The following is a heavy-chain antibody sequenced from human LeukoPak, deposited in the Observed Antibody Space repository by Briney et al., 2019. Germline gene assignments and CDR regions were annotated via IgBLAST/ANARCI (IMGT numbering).Heavy chain of an antibody. CDR2: IWYDGSNK. D-gene: IGHD6-19*01. Sequence: PGRSLRLSCAASGFTFSSYGMHWVRQAPGKGLEWVAVIWYDGSNKYYADSVKGRFTISRDNSKNTLYLQMNSLRAEDTAVYYCVRDGIAVAGTGWFDPWGQGTLVTVSS. CDR1: GFTFSSYG. V-gene: IGHV3-33*01. CDR3: VRDGIAVAGTGWFDP. J-gene: IGHJ5*02.